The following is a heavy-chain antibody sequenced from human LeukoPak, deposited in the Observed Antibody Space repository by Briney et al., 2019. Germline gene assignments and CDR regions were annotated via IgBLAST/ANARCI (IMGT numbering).Heavy chain of an antibody. D-gene: IGHD3-10*01. Sequence: SETLSLTCTVSGGSISSYYWSWIRQPPGKGLEWIGYIYYSGSTNYNPSLKSRVTISVDTSKNQFSLKLSSVTAADTAVYYCARGGSGSYPPGSFYFDYWGQGTLVTVSS. CDR1: GGSISSYY. CDR2: IYYSGST. J-gene: IGHJ4*02. V-gene: IGHV4-59*12. CDR3: ARGGSGSYPPGSFYFDY.